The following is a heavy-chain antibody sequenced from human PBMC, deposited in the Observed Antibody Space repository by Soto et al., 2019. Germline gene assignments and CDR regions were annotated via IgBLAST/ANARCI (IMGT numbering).Heavy chain of an antibody. CDR2: MIPNSGNT. D-gene: IGHD6-19*01. Sequence: GASVKVSCKASGYTFTSYDINWVRQATGQGLEWMGWMIPNSGNTGYAQKFQGRLTMTRNTSISTAYMELSSLRSEDTAVYYCAKGGRQWLVTSDFNYWGQGALVTVSS. CDR1: GYTFTSYD. V-gene: IGHV1-8*01. J-gene: IGHJ4*02. CDR3: AKGGRQWLVTSDFNY.